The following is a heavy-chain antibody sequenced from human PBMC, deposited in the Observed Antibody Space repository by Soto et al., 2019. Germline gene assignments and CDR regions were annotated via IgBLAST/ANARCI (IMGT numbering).Heavy chain of an antibody. D-gene: IGHD3-3*01. V-gene: IGHV4-4*07. Sequence: PSETLSLTCTVTGGTLSGYYWTWIRQSAGGGLEWIGRIYSSGSTNYNPSLKSRVTISLDTSMSHFSLRLRSVSAADTAVYYCARGQRFSGWFDPWGQGTLVTVSS. J-gene: IGHJ5*02. CDR3: ARGQRFSGWFDP. CDR1: GGTLSGYY. CDR2: IYSSGST.